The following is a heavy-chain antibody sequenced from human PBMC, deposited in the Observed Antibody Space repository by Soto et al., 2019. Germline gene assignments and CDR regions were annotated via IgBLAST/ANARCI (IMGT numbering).Heavy chain of an antibody. CDR1: GFTFSDYD. V-gene: IGHV3-11*06. Sequence: GGSLRLSCAASGFTFSDYDMSWIRQAPGKGLEWVSFVSSSSTYIYYADSVKGRFTISRDNAKNSLYLQVNSLRAEDTAVYYCAREGIAAALDYWGQGTLVTVSS. CDR2: VSSSSTYI. J-gene: IGHJ4*02. D-gene: IGHD6-13*01. CDR3: AREGIAAALDY.